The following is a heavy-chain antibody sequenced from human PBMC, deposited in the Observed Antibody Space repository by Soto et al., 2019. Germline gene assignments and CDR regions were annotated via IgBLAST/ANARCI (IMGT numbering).Heavy chain of an antibody. CDR2: IIPIFGTA. J-gene: IGHJ6*02. Sequence: ASVKVSCKASGGTFSSYAISWVRQAPGQGPEWMGGIIPIFGTANYAQKFQGRVTITADESTSTAYMELSSLRSEDTAVYYCARDQSTIFGVVIEYYYYGMDVWGQGTTVTAP. D-gene: IGHD3-3*01. CDR1: GGTFSSYA. CDR3: ARDQSTIFGVVIEYYYYGMDV. V-gene: IGHV1-69*13.